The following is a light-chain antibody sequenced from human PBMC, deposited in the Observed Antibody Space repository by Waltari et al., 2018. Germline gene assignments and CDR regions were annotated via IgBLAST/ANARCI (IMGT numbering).Light chain of an antibody. Sequence: QSVLTQPPSASGTPGQRVTISCSGSSSNIGGNTVNWYQQLPGRAPKLLIYGNNQRPSGVPDRFPGSKSGTSASLVISGLQSEDEADYYCATWDDSLSGFYVFGAGTRVTVL. V-gene: IGLV1-44*01. J-gene: IGLJ1*01. CDR2: GNN. CDR1: SSNIGGNT. CDR3: ATWDDSLSGFYV.